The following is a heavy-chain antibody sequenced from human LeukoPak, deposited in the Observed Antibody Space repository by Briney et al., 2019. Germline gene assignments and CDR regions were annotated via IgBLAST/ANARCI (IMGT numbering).Heavy chain of an antibody. CDR1: GYTFTGYY. D-gene: IGHD2-15*01. Sequence: GASVKVSCKASGYTFTGYYMFWVRQAPGQGLEWMGWINPNTGATKYGQNFQGRVTLTRDTSIRPTFMELNSLRSDDPAVYYCARDERYCNGDNHYPDLGYWGQGTLVSVSS. J-gene: IGHJ4*02. CDR2: INPNTGAT. CDR3: ARDERYCNGDNHYPDLGY. V-gene: IGHV1-2*02.